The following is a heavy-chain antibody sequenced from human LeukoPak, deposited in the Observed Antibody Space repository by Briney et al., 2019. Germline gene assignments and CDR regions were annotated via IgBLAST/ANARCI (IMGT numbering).Heavy chain of an antibody. CDR3: ARVGYDSSGYHMYYFDY. Sequence: GASVKVSCKAPGGTFSSYAISWVRQAPGQGLEWMGGIIPIFGTANYAQKFQGRVTITADESTSTAYMELSSLRSEDTAVYYCARVGYDSSGYHMYYFDYWGQGTLVTVSS. J-gene: IGHJ4*02. V-gene: IGHV1-69*13. D-gene: IGHD3-22*01. CDR2: IIPIFGTA. CDR1: GGTFSSYA.